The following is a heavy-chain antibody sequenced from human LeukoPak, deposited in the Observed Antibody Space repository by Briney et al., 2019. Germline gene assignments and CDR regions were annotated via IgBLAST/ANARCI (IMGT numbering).Heavy chain of an antibody. V-gene: IGHV4-39*07. D-gene: IGHD4-17*01. CDR1: GGSISSSSYY. J-gene: IGHJ4*02. CDR2: IYYSGST. CDR3: ARISYGDPPGY. Sequence: PSETLSLTCTVSGGSISSSSYYWGWIRQPPGKGLEWIGSIYYSGSTYYNPSLKSRVTISVDTSKNQFSLKLSSVTAADTAVYYCARISYGDPPGYWGQGTLVTVSS.